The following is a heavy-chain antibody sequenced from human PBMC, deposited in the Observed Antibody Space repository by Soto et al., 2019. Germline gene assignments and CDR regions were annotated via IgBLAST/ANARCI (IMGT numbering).Heavy chain of an antibody. CDR1: GGSISSYY. CDR2: IYYSGST. D-gene: IGHD3-16*01. V-gene: IGHV4-59*01. Sequence: QVQLQESDPGLVKPSETLSLTCTVSGGSISSYYWSWIRQPPGKGLEWIGYIYYSGSTNYNPSLKSRVTISVDTSKNQFSLKLSSVTAADTAVYYCAREWGATFDYWGQGTLVTVSS. J-gene: IGHJ4*02. CDR3: AREWGATFDY.